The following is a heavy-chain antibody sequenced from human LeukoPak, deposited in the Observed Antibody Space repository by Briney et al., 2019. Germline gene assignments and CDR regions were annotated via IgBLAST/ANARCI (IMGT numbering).Heavy chain of an antibody. CDR2: IYYSGST. D-gene: IGHD6-19*01. Sequence: SETLSLTCTVSGGSISSSSYYWGWIRQPPGKGLEWIGSIYYSGSTYYNPSLKSRVTISVDTSKNQFSLKLSSVTAADTAVYYCAGGGGWYFDYWGQGTLVTVSS. J-gene: IGHJ4*02. CDR1: GGSISSSSYY. V-gene: IGHV4-39*01. CDR3: AGGGGWYFDY.